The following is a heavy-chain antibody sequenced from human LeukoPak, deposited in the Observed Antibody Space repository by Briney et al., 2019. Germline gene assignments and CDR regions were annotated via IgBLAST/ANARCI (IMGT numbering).Heavy chain of an antibody. CDR1: GFTFNNYA. J-gene: IGHJ4*02. D-gene: IGHD1-26*01. CDR2: ISFDGGNK. Sequence: QPGRSLRLSCAASGFTFNNYAIHWVRQAPGKWLEWVAIISFDGGNKYYADSVKGRFTISRDNSKNTLYLQMNSLRAEDTAVYYCARDGIVGSPLFKFDYWGQGTLVTVSS. V-gene: IGHV3-30-3*01. CDR3: ARDGIVGSPLFKFDY.